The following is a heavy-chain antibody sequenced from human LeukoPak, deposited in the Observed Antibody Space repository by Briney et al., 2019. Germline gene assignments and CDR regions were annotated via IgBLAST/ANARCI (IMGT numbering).Heavy chain of an antibody. CDR2: ISWNSGSI. J-gene: IGHJ4*02. V-gene: IGHV3-9*01. CDR1: GFTFDDYA. CDR3: ARGTPHFDY. Sequence: GGSLRLSCAASGFTFDDYAMHWVRQAPGKGLEWVSGISWNSGSIGYADSVKGRFTISRDNAKNSLYLQMNSLRAEDTAVYYCARGTPHFDYWGQGTLVTVSS.